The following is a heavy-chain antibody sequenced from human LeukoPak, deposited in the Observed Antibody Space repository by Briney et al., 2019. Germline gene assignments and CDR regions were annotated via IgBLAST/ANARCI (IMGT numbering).Heavy chain of an antibody. D-gene: IGHD2-15*01. CDR3: ATNHCSGGTCYFDY. Sequence: SKTLSLTCAVSGGSISSGGYSWSWIRQPPGKGLEWIGYTYYSGSTYYNPSLKGRVAISADTAKNQFSLQLSSVTAADTAVYYCATNHCSGGTCYFDYWGQGTRVTVSS. V-gene: IGHV4-30-2*03. CDR2: TYYSGST. CDR1: GGSISSGGYS. J-gene: IGHJ4*02.